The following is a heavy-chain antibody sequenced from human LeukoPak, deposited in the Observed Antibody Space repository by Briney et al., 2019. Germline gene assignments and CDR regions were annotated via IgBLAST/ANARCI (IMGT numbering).Heavy chain of an antibody. D-gene: IGHD1-26*01. Sequence: SETLSLTCTVSGGSISSYYWSWIRQPPGKGLEWIGYIYYSGSTNYNPSLKSRVTISVDKSKNQFSLKLSSVTAADTAVYYCARVGKSGSYSDYWGQGTLVTVSS. J-gene: IGHJ4*02. V-gene: IGHV4-59*12. CDR2: IYYSGST. CDR1: GGSISSYY. CDR3: ARVGKSGSYSDY.